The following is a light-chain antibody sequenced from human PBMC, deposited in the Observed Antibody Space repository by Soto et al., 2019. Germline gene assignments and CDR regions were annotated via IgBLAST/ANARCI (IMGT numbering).Light chain of an antibody. CDR2: EGN. J-gene: IGLJ3*02. CDR3: AAWDDSLNGWV. CDR1: SSHIGSSNL. V-gene: IGLV2-23*01. Sequence: QSALTQPASVSGSPGQSITISCTASSSHIGSSNLVSWYQHHSGKAPKLIIYEGNKRPSGVSNRFSGSKSGKTASLTISGLQSEDEADYYCAAWDDSLNGWVFGGGTKLTVL.